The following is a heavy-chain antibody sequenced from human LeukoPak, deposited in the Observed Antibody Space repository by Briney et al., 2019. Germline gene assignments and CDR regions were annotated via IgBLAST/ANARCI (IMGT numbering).Heavy chain of an antibody. CDR3: ARDAPLVGDYGDYAPFGY. V-gene: IGHV1-69*04. CDR1: GYTFTSYG. CDR2: IIPILGIA. Sequence: SVKVSCKASGYTFTSYGISWVRQAPGQGLEWMGRIIPILGIANYAQKFQGRVTITADKSTSTAYMELSSLRSEDTAVYYCARDAPLVGDYGDYAPFGYWGQGTLVTVSS. J-gene: IGHJ4*02. D-gene: IGHD4-17*01.